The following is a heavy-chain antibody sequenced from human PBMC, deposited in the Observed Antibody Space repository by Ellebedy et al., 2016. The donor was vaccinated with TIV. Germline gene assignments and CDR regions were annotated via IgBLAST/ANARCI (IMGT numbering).Heavy chain of an antibody. Sequence: PGGSLRLSCAGSGFTFSSYEMNWVRQAPGKGLEWLSYIRSSGSVMFYADSVKGRFTISRDNAKNLLYLQMNSLRAEDTAIYYCARDGVGTAFDYWGQGTLVTVSS. J-gene: IGHJ4*02. V-gene: IGHV3-48*03. CDR1: GFTFSSYE. CDR2: IRSSGSVM. D-gene: IGHD2-21*02. CDR3: ARDGVGTAFDY.